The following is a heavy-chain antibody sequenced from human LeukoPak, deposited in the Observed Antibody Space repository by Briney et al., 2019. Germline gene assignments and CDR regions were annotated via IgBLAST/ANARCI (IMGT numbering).Heavy chain of an antibody. CDR3: ARTFRRLGPFDY. J-gene: IGHJ4*02. D-gene: IGHD2/OR15-2a*01. CDR2: IYSGGST. CDR1: GFTVSSDY. V-gene: IGHV3-53*01. Sequence: PGGSLRLSCAASGFTVSSDYMSWVRQAPGKGLEWVSVIYSGGSTYYADSVKGRFTISRDNSKNTLYLQMNSLRAEDTAVYYCARTFRRLGPFDYWGQGTLVTVSS.